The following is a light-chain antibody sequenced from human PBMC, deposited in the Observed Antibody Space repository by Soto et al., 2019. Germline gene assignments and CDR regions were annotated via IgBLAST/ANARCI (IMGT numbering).Light chain of an antibody. Sequence: DIQMTQSPSSLSASVGDRVTITCRASQGISNYLAWYQQKPGKVPKLLIYAASTLQSGVPSRFSGSGSGTDXXXXISXXQPEDVATYYCQKYNSAPWTFGQGTKVEIK. CDR3: QKYNSAPWT. CDR2: AAS. J-gene: IGKJ1*01. CDR1: QGISNY. V-gene: IGKV1-27*01.